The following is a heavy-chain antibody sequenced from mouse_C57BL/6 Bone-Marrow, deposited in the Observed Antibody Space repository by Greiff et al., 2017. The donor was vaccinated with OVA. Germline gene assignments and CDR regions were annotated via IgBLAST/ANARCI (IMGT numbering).Heavy chain of an antibody. J-gene: IGHJ2*01. Sequence: EVKLMESGGGLVKPGGSLKLSCAASGFTFSSYAMSWVRQTPEKRLEWVATISDGGSYTYYPDNVKGRFTISRDNAKNNLYLQMSHLKSEDTAMYYCASNWDYFDYWGQGTTLTVSS. CDR1: GFTFSSYA. CDR3: ASNWDYFDY. D-gene: IGHD4-1*02. CDR2: ISDGGSYT. V-gene: IGHV5-4*03.